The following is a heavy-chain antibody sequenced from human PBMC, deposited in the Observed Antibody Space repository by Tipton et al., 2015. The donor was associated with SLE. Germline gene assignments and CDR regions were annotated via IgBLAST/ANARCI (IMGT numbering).Heavy chain of an antibody. CDR1: GFTFDDYA. J-gene: IGHJ6*03. Sequence: SLRLSCAASGFTFDDYAMHWVRQAPGKDLEWVSGISWNSGSIGYADSVKGRFTISRDNAKNSLYLQMNSLRAEDTALYYCAFTYYYYMDVWGKGTTVTVSS. V-gene: IGHV3-9*01. CDR2: ISWNSGSI. CDR3: AFTYYYYMDV.